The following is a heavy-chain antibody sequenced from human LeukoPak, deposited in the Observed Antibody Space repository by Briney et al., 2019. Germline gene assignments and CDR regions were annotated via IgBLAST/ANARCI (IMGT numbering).Heavy chain of an antibody. V-gene: IGHV1-69*13. D-gene: IGHD3-3*01. J-gene: IGHJ4*02. CDR3: ARPRTYYDFWRGYPPFDY. Sequence: SVKVSCKASGGTFSNYAISWVRQAPGQGLEWMGGIITNFGTTNYAQKFQGRVTITADESTSTVYMELSSLRSEYTAVYYCARPRTYYDFWRGYPPFDYWGQGTLVTVSS. CDR1: GGTFSNYA. CDR2: IITNFGTT.